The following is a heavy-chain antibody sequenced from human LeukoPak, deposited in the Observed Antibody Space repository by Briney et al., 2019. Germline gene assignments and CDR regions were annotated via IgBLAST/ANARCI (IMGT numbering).Heavy chain of an antibody. CDR3: ARSGELLWFGELSSDAFDI. CDR1: GYTFTGYY. V-gene: IGHV1-2*02. Sequence: ASVKVSCKASGYTFTGYYMHWVRQAPGQGLEWMGWINPNSGGTNYAQKFQGRVTMTRDTSISTAYMELRSLRSDDTAVYYCARSGELLWFGELSSDAFDIWGQGTMVTVSS. D-gene: IGHD3-10*01. CDR2: INPNSGGT. J-gene: IGHJ3*02.